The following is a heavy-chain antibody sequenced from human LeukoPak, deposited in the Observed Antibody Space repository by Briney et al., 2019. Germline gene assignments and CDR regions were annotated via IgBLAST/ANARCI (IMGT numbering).Heavy chain of an antibody. D-gene: IGHD6-25*01. J-gene: IGHJ4*02. Sequence: GGSLRLSCAAAGFTFSSYAMNWVRQAPGKGLEWVSYISSSGSTIYYADSVKGRFTISRDNAKNSLYLQMKSLRAEDTALYYCGKDVKFNRLNYFDYWGQGTLVTVSS. CDR1: GFTFSSYA. V-gene: IGHV3-48*04. CDR3: GKDVKFNRLNYFDY. CDR2: ISSSGSTI.